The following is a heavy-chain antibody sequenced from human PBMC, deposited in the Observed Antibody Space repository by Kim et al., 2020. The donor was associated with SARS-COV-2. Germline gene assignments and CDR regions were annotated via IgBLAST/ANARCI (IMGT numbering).Heavy chain of an antibody. CDR1: GFTFDDYT. J-gene: IGHJ4*02. CDR3: AQGDYGDYYFDY. CDR2: ISWDGGST. D-gene: IGHD4-17*01. Sequence: GGSLRLSCAASGFTFDDYTMHWVRQAPGKGLEWVSLISWDGGSTYYADSVKGRFTISSDNSKNSLYLQMNSLRTEDTALYYCAQGDYGDYYFDYWGQGTLVTVSS. V-gene: IGHV3-43*01.